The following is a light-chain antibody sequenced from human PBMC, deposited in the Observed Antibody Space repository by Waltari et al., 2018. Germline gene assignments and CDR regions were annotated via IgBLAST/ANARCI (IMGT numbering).Light chain of an antibody. Sequence: EIMLTQSPGPLSLSPGERATLSCKASQSIRTYLAWYQQKPGQAPRRLISHASSRATGIPDRFSGSGSGTDFSLTISRLEPEDFAVYYCQNYVRLPATFGQGTKVEIK. J-gene: IGKJ1*01. CDR1: QSIRTY. CDR3: QNYVRLPAT. CDR2: HAS. V-gene: IGKV3-20*01.